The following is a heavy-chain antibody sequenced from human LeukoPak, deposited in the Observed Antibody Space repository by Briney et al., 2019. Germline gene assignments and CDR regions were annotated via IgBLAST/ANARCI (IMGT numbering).Heavy chain of an antibody. J-gene: IGHJ4*02. V-gene: IGHV1-69*05. Sequence: SVKVSCKASGGTFTNYAVSWVRQAPGQGLEWMGGIIPMFGTTKYAQDFQGRVTITTDESTSTAYMELSSLRSEDTAVFYCASTSMYGDYVAFAFDRWGQGTLVTVSS. CDR1: GGTFTNYA. CDR2: IIPMFGTT. CDR3: ASTSMYGDYVAFAFDR. D-gene: IGHD4-17*01.